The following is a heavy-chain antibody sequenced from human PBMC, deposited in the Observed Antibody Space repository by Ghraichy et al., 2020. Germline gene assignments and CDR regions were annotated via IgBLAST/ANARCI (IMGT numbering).Heavy chain of an antibody. J-gene: IGHJ4*02. CDR3: ARDRALYYYDSSGYTHLDY. V-gene: IGHV3-33*01. Sequence: GGSLRLSCAASGFTFSSYGMHWVRQAPGKGLEWVAVIWYDGSNKYYPDSVKGRFTISRDNSKNTLYLQMNSLRAEDTAVYYCARDRALYYYDSSGYTHLDYWGQGTLVTVSS. CDR1: GFTFSSYG. CDR2: IWYDGSNK. D-gene: IGHD3-22*01.